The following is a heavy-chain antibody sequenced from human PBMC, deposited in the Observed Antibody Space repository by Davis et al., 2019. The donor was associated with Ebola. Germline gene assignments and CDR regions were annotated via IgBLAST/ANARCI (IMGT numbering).Heavy chain of an antibody. Sequence: ASVKVSCKASGYTFTSYAMHWVRQAPGQGLEWMGWISAYNGNTNYAQKVQGRVTMTTDTSTGTAYLDLRSLRSDDTAVYFCARTSIVGTTTTASDIWGQGTLVTVSS. CDR2: ISAYNGNT. V-gene: IGHV1-18*01. J-gene: IGHJ3*02. CDR1: GYTFTSYA. CDR3: ARTSIVGTTTTASDI. D-gene: IGHD1-26*01.